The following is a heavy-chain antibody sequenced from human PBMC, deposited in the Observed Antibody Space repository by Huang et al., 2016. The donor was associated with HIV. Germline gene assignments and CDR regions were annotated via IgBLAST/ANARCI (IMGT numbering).Heavy chain of an antibody. CDR2: ISENGGKK. Sequence: QVKLVESGGGVVQPGISLRLSCAASGLTFRTYTFHWVRQASGKGQEGVEGISENGGKKFYADSVKGRFTISRDNSKNTVYLEVSSPRPEDSAVYYCTREFTTSVQFFDLWGQGTLVTVSS. J-gene: IGHJ4*02. CDR1: GLTFRTYT. CDR3: TREFTTSVQFFDL. V-gene: IGHV3-30*04. D-gene: IGHD4-4*01.